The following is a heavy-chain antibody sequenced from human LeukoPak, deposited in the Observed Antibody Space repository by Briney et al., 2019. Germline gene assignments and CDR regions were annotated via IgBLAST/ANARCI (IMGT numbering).Heavy chain of an antibody. CDR1: GFTFRSYA. V-gene: IGHV3-23*01. J-gene: IGHJ4*02. Sequence: GGSLRLSCAASGFTFRSYAMSWVRQAPGKGLEWVSGISGSGGTTYYGDSVQGRFTISRDNSKKTLFLQMSSLRAEDTAVYYCAKGDVVTAIFPLDYWGQGTLVIVSS. CDR2: ISGSGGTT. D-gene: IGHD5-12*01. CDR3: AKGDVVTAIFPLDY.